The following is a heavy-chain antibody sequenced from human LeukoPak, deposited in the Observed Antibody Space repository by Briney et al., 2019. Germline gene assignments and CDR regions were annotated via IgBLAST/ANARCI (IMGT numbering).Heavy chain of an antibody. CDR3: ARVFGSGWRDVFDP. CDR2: INTNTGNP. J-gene: IGHJ5*02. D-gene: IGHD6-19*01. V-gene: IGHV7-4-1*02. Sequence: ASVKVSCKASGGTFSSYAISWVRQAPGQGLEWMGWINTNTGNPTYAQGFTGRFVFSLDTSVSTAYLQVSSLKAEDTAVYYCARVFGSGWRDVFDPWGQGTLVTVSS. CDR1: GGTFSSYA.